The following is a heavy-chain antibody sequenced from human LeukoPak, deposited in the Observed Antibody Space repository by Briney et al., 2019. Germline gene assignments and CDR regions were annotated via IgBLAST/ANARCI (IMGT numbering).Heavy chain of an antibody. Sequence: SETLSLTCTVSGGSISSSSHYWGWIRQPPGKGLEWIGSIYYSGSTYYNPSLKSRVTISVDTSKNQFSLKLSSVTAADTAVYYCARGSIAARLRWFDPWGQGTLVTVSS. D-gene: IGHD6-6*01. CDR1: GGSISSSSHY. CDR2: IYYSGST. CDR3: ARGSIAARLRWFDP. J-gene: IGHJ5*02. V-gene: IGHV4-39*01.